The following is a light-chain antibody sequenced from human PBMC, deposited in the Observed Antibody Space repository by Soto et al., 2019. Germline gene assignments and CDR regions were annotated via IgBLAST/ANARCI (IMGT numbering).Light chain of an antibody. V-gene: IGKV1-5*03. Sequence: DIQMTQSPSTLSASVGDRVTITCRASQSITTWLAWYQQKPGKAPNLMIYKASSLQPGVPSRFSGSGSGTEFTLTISSLQPDDCATYYCQHYNSYPWTFGQGTKVEIK. J-gene: IGKJ1*01. CDR2: KAS. CDR3: QHYNSYPWT. CDR1: QSITTW.